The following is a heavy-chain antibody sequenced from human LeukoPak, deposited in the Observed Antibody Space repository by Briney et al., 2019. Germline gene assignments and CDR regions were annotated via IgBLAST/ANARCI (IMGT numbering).Heavy chain of an antibody. V-gene: IGHV3-23*01. CDR1: GFTFSSYA. J-gene: IGHJ6*02. CDR3: AKDSPGLPAGIVDYYYYYGMDV. D-gene: IGHD2-2*02. CDR2: ISGSGGST. Sequence: GGSLRLSCAASGFTFSSYAMSWVRQAPGKGLEWVSAISGSGGSTYYADSVKGRFTISRDNSKNTLYLQMNSLRAEDTAVYYCAKDSPGLPAGIVDYYYYYGMDVWGQGTTVTVSS.